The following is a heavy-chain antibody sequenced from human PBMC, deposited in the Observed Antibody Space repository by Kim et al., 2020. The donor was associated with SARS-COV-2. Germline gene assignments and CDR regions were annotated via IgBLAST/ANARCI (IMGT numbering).Heavy chain of an antibody. CDR3: AKERPGGDAFDI. CDR2: T. D-gene: IGHD3-16*01. V-gene: IGHV3-23*01. J-gene: IGHJ3*02. Sequence: TYYAGSRKGRFTISRDNAKSTLYLKMTSLRADDTALYYCAKERPGGDAFDIWGQGTTVTVSS.